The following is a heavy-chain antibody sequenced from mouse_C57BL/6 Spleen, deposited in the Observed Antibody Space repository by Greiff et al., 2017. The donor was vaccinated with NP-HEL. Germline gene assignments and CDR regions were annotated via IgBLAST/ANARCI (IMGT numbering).Heavy chain of an antibody. CDR3: LSTMVTTRAMDY. D-gene: IGHD2-2*01. V-gene: IGHV1-64*01. CDR1: GYTFTSYW. CDR2: IHPNRGST. Sequence: QVQLQQPGAELVKPGASVKLSCKASGYTFTSYWMHWVKQRPGQGLEWIGMIHPNRGSTNYNEKFKSKATLTVDKSSSTAYMQLSSLTSEDSAVYYCLSTMVTTRAMDYWGQGTSVTVSS. J-gene: IGHJ4*01.